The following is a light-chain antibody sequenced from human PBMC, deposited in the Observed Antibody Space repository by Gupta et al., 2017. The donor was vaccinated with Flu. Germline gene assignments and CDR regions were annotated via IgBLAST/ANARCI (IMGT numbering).Light chain of an antibody. V-gene: IGKV3-15*01. Sequence: PATLSVSPRERATLSCRASQSVTSNLAWYLQKPGQAPRLLIYGASTRATGFPARFSGSGYGTEFSLTISSLQSEDFAVYYCQQDNDWPITFGGGTKVEIK. CDR2: GAS. CDR3: QQDNDWPIT. CDR1: QSVTSN. J-gene: IGKJ4*01.